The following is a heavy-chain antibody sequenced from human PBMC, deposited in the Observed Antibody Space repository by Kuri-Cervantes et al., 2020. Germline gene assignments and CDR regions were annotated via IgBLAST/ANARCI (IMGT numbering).Heavy chain of an antibody. D-gene: IGHD5-18*01. CDR1: GFTFSTCG. J-gene: IGHJ4*02. V-gene: IGHV3-30*02. CDR3: ARDYGYTYGHPLDY. CDR2: IRYDETNK. Sequence: GESLKISCVVSGFTFSTCGMHWVRQAPGRGLEWVAFIRYDETNKFYTVSVKGRFTISRDNSKNTLYLQMNSLRGEDTAVYYCARDYGYTYGHPLDYWGQGTLVTVSS.